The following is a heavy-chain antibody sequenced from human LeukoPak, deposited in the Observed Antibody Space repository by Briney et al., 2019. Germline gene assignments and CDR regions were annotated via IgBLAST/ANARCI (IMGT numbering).Heavy chain of an antibody. CDR3: ARTTEGYCRSISCYGFDYYYYMDV. CDR1: GGSLSSYY. Sequence: PSETLSLTCTVSGGSLSSYYWSWIRQPPGKGLEWIGYIHYSGSTTYNPSLRSRVTISVDTSKNQFSLKLSSVTAADTAAYYCARTTEGYCRSISCYGFDYYYYMDVWGKGTTVTISS. J-gene: IGHJ6*03. D-gene: IGHD2-2*01. V-gene: IGHV4-59*01. CDR2: IHYSGST.